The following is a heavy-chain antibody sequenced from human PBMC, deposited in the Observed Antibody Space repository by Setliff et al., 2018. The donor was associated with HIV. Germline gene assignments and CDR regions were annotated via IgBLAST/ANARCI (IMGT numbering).Heavy chain of an antibody. CDR2: ISHSGNT. J-gene: IGHJ5*02. V-gene: IGHV4-59*11. CDR1: GDSINTHY. CDR3: ARSTVGAGASFP. Sequence: SETLSLTCTVSGDSINTHYWSWIRQPPGKGLEWIGCISHSGNTNFNPSLNSRVTISLGTSKNQFSLRLTSLTAADTAIYYCARSTVGAGASFPWGRGILVTV. D-gene: IGHD1-26*01.